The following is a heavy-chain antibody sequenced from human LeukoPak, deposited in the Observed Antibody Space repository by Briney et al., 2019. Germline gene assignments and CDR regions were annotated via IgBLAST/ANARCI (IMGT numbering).Heavy chain of an antibody. Sequence: SSPAMVKPTETLTLACTVSGFSLSGPRVGVSWVRQPPGKALEWLANIFSNNEKSYNTSLKTRLTVSRDTSKSQVLLTVTNMDPADTGTYSCARIFTYHYDHGGYYSGWYFDFWGRGTLVTVSS. D-gene: IGHD3-22*01. CDR2: IFSNNEK. J-gene: IGHJ2*01. V-gene: IGHV2-26*01. CDR3: ARIFTYHYDHGGYYSGWYFDF. CDR1: GFSLSGPRVG.